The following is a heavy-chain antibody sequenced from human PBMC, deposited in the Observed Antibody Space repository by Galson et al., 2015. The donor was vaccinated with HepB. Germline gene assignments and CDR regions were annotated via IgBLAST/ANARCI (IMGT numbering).Heavy chain of an antibody. CDR2: ITSSSSTI. V-gene: IGHV3-48*01. J-gene: IGHJ6*04. Sequence: SLRLSCAASGFTFSSYCMNWVRQAPGKGLEWVSYITSSSSTIYYADSVKGRFTISRDNAKNSLYLQMNSLRVEDTAVYYCARLPRSNPGGVWGKGTTVTVSS. CDR1: GFTFSSYC. CDR3: ARLPRSNPGGV. D-gene: IGHD4-11*01.